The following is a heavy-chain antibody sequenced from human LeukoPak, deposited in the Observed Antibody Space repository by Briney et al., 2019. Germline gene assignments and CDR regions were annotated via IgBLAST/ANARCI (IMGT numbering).Heavy chain of an antibody. CDR2: ISSSSSYI. V-gene: IGHV3-21*01. CDR1: GFTFSSYS. J-gene: IGHJ5*02. CDR3: AREEYCSSTSCYGGSNWFDP. D-gene: IGHD2-2*01. Sequence: GGSLRLSCAASGFTFSSYSMNWVRQAPGKGLEWVSSISSSSSYIYYADSVKGRFTISRDNAKNSLYLQMNSLRAEDTAVYYCAREEYCSSTSCYGGSNWFDPWGRGTLVTVSS.